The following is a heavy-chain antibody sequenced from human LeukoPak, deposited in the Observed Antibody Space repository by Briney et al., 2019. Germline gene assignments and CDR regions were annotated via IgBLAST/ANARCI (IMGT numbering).Heavy chain of an antibody. J-gene: IGHJ2*01. CDR1: GGSISSYY. V-gene: IGHV4-4*07. CDR3: ARDAWQLVPYWYFDL. CDR2: IYTSEST. Sequence: SETLSLTCTVSGGSISSYYWSWIRQPAGKGLEWIGRIYTSESTNYNPSLKSRVTMSVDTSKNQFSLKLSSVTAADTAVYYCARDAWQLVPYWYFDLWGRGTLVTVSS. D-gene: IGHD6-13*01.